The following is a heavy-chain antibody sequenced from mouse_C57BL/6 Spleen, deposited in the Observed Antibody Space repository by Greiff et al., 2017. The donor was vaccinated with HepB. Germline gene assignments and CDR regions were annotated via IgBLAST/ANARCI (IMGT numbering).Heavy chain of an antibody. CDR1: GFSLTSYG. D-gene: IGHD2-3*01. Sequence: QVQLQQSGPGLVQPSQSLSITCTVSGFSLTSYGVHWVRQSPGKGLEWLGVIWSGGSTDYNAAFISRLSISKDNSKSQVFFKMNSLQADDTAIYYCARNGYYESSHWYFDVWGTGTTVTVSS. V-gene: IGHV2-2*01. CDR3: ARNGYYESSHWYFDV. J-gene: IGHJ1*03. CDR2: IWSGGST.